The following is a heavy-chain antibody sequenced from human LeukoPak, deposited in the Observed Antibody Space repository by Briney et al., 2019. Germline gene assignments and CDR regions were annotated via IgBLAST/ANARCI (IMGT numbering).Heavy chain of an antibody. Sequence: GASVKVSCKASGYTFTSYGISWVRQAPGQGLEWMGWISAYNGNTNYAQKLQGRVTMTTDTSTSPAYMELRSLRSDDTAVYYCARDGFTITMVRGVIINWFDPWGQGTLVTVSS. D-gene: IGHD3-10*01. V-gene: IGHV1-18*04. CDR1: GYTFTSYG. CDR3: ARDGFTITMVRGVIINWFDP. J-gene: IGHJ5*02. CDR2: ISAYNGNT.